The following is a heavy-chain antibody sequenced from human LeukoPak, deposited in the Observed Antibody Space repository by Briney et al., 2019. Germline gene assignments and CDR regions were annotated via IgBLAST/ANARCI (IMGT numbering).Heavy chain of an antibody. CDR1: GYSFTSYW. CDR3: ARRGSDILTVYYFEPPNWFDP. CDR2: IYPGDSDT. Sequence: GESLKISCKGSGYSFTSYWIGWVRQMPGKGLEWMGIIYPGDSDTRYSPSFQGQVTISADKSISTAYLQWSSLKASDTAMYYCARRGSDILTVYYFEPPNWFDPWGQGTLVTVSS. D-gene: IGHD3-9*01. J-gene: IGHJ5*02. V-gene: IGHV5-51*01.